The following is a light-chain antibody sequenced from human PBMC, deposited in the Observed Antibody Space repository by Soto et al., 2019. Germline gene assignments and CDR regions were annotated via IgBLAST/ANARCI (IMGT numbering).Light chain of an antibody. CDR3: LQDYNFPYT. J-gene: IGKJ2*01. CDR2: TAS. V-gene: IGKV1-6*01. Sequence: AIQVTQSPSSLSASVGDRVTITCRASQDIRNDLGWYQQKPARAPKLLIYTASTLQSGVPTRFSGSGSGTDFTLTISSLQPEDFATYYCLQDYNFPYTFGQGTKLEFK. CDR1: QDIRND.